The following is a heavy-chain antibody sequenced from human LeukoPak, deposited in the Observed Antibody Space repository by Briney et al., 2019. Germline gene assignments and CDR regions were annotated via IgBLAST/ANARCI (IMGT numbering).Heavy chain of an antibody. CDR2: IYSGGAT. CDR1: GFTVSTNY. CDR3: ARSGRNWAYLEY. V-gene: IGHV3-66*01. D-gene: IGHD7-27*01. Sequence: GGSLRLSCAASGFTVSTNYMAWVRQAPGKGLDWVSFIYSGGATNYTDAVKGRFTISRDNSKNTLYLQMNSLRAEDTAVHYCARSGRNWAYLEYWGQGTLVTVSS. J-gene: IGHJ4*02.